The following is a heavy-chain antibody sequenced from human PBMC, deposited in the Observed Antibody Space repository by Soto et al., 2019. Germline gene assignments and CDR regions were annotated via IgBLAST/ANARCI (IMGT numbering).Heavy chain of an antibody. Sequence: ASVKVSCKASGYTFTSYDINWVRQATGQGLEWMGWMNPNSGNTGYAQKFQGRVTMTRNTSISTAYMELSSLRSEDTAVYYCARKLVGATTGAFDIWGQGTMVTVSS. CDR1: GYTFTSYD. CDR3: ARKLVGATTGAFDI. CDR2: MNPNSGNT. V-gene: IGHV1-8*01. D-gene: IGHD1-26*01. J-gene: IGHJ3*02.